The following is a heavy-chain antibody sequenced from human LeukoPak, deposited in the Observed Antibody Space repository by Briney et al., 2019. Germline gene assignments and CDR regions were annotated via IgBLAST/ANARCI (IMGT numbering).Heavy chain of an antibody. CDR3: ARDLAYYGSGKQNY. CDR2: IYSGGST. CDR1: GFTASSNH. V-gene: IGHV3-66*01. Sequence: LTGGSLRLSCAASGFTASSNHMSWVRQAPGKGLEWVSVIYSGGSTSYADSVKGRFTISRDNSKNTLYLQMNSLRAEDTAVYYCARDLAYYGSGKQNYWGQGTLVTVSS. D-gene: IGHD3-10*01. J-gene: IGHJ4*02.